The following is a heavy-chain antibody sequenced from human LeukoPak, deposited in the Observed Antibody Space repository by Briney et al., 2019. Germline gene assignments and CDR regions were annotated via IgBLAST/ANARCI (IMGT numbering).Heavy chain of an antibody. CDR3: ARIPAGIAARDY. Sequence: GASVKVSCKASGYTFTGYYMHWVRQAPGQGLEWMGRINPNSGGTNYAQKFQGRVTMTRDTSFSTAYMELSRLRSDDTAVYYCARIPAGIAARDYWGQGTLVTVSS. D-gene: IGHD6-6*01. CDR1: GYTFTGYY. CDR2: INPNSGGT. V-gene: IGHV1-2*06. J-gene: IGHJ4*02.